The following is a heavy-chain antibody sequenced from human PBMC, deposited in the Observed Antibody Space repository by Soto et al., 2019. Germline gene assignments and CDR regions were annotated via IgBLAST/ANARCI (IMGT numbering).Heavy chain of an antibody. J-gene: IGHJ6*02. Sequence: QLVESGGGVVQPGRSLRLSCGASGFTFGSYGMHWVRQAPGKGLEWVAVIWYDGSNKDYADSVKGRFTVYRDNSQNTLALQMNSLRVEDTAVYYCARQHRALSYFGMDVWGLGTTVTVSS. CDR3: ARQHRALSYFGMDV. CDR2: IWYDGSNK. V-gene: IGHV3-33*01. CDR1: GFTFGSYG.